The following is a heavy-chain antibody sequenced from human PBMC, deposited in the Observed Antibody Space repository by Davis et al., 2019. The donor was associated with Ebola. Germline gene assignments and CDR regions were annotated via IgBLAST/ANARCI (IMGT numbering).Heavy chain of an antibody. CDR2: ISAYNGNT. CDR1: GYTFISYG. V-gene: IGHV1-18*01. J-gene: IGHJ4*02. Sequence: ASVQDSCKASGYTFISYGISWVRQPPGQGFEWMGWISAYNGNTNYAQKLQGRVTMTTDTSTSTAYMELRSLRSDDTAVYYCARRRPYGSGSPKLADYWGQGTLVTVSS. D-gene: IGHD3-10*01. CDR3: ARRRPYGSGSPKLADY.